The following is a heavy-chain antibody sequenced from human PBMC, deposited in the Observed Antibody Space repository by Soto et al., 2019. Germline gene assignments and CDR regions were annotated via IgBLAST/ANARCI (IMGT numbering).Heavy chain of an antibody. CDR1: GFTFSDHY. J-gene: IGHJ6*02. Sequence: PGRSLRLSCAASGFTFSDHYMDWVRPAPGKGLEWVGRIRNKANSYTTEYAASVKARFSISRYDSKNSLYLQMNSRKTEDTAVYYCARGGYCIYTSCQSDYDGMDVWGQGTTVTVSS. CDR3: ARGGYCIYTSCQSDYDGMDV. V-gene: IGHV3-72*01. D-gene: IGHD2-2*01. CDR2: IRNKANSYTT.